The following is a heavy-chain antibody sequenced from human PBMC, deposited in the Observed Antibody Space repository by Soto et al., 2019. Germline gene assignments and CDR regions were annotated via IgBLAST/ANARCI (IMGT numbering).Heavy chain of an antibody. Sequence: PWGSLRLSCAASGFTFSSDARSWVRQAPGKGLEWVSAISGSGGSTYYADSVKGRFTISRDNSKNTLYLQMNSLRAEDTAVYYCAKGYLPLNSGSYYNNWFDPWGQGTLVTVSS. CDR1: GFTFSSDA. J-gene: IGHJ5*02. D-gene: IGHD3-10*01. CDR3: AKGYLPLNSGSYYNNWFDP. V-gene: IGHV3-23*01. CDR2: ISGSGGST.